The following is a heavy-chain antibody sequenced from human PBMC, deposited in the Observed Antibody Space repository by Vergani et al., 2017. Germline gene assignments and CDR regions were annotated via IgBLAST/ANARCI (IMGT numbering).Heavy chain of an antibody. CDR2: IYYSGST. Sequence: QVQLQESGPGLVKPSETLSLTCTVSGGSISSYYWSWIRQPPGKGLEWIGYIYYSGSTNYNPSLKSRVTISVDTSKNQFSLKLSSVTAADTAVYYCAGKYSSRDYYYYGMDVWGQGTTVTVSS. CDR3: AGKYSSRDYYYYGMDV. V-gene: IGHV4-59*01. D-gene: IGHD6-6*01. CDR1: GGSISSYY. J-gene: IGHJ6*02.